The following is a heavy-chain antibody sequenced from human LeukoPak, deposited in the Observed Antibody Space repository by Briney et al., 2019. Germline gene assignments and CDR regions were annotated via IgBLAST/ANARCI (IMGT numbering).Heavy chain of an antibody. CDR3: AKVKDIVVVVAATGGYYFDY. Sequence: GGSLRLSCAASGFTFTGYAMLWVRQAPGKGLEWVAVISSDGSNKYYADSVRGRFTISRVNSKNTVDLQMNSLRAEDTAVYYCAKVKDIVVVVAATGGYYFDYWGQGTLVTVSS. CDR2: ISSDGSNK. CDR1: GFTFTGYA. V-gene: IGHV3-30*04. J-gene: IGHJ4*02. D-gene: IGHD2-15*01.